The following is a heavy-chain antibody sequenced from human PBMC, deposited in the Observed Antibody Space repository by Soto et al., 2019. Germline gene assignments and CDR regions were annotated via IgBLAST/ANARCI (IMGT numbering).Heavy chain of an antibody. CDR3: ARGAGDLDYFDY. D-gene: IGHD4-17*01. J-gene: IGHJ4*02. Sequence: SETLSLTCTVSGGSISSDYWSWIRQPPGEGLEWIGYIYYSGSTNYNPSLKSRVTISVDTSKNQFSLKLSSVTAADTAVYYCARGAGDLDYFDYWGQGTLVTVSS. V-gene: IGHV4-59*01. CDR2: IYYSGST. CDR1: GGSISSDY.